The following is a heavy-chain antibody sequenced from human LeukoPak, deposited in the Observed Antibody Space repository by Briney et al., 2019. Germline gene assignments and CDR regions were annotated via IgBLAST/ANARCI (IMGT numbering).Heavy chain of an antibody. CDR1: GGSISSGGYY. J-gene: IGHJ4*02. CDR3: ARVRSLNYYGSGSYD. CDR2: IYYSGST. V-gene: IGHV4-31*03. Sequence: SETLSLTCTVSGGSISSGGYYWSWIRQHPGKGLEWTGYIYYSGSTYYNPSLKSRVTISVDTSKNQFSLKLSSVTAADTAVYYCARVRSLNYYGSGSYDWGQGTLVTVSS. D-gene: IGHD3-10*01.